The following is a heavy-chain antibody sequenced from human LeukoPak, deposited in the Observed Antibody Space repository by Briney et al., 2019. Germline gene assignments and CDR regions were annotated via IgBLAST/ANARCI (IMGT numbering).Heavy chain of an antibody. Sequence: GASVKVSCKASGGTFSSYAISWVRQAPGQGLEWMGRIIPILGIANYAQKFQGRVTITADKSTSTAYVELSSLRSEDTAVYYCARVPSEYYYGSGSLDYWGQGTLVTVSS. CDR1: GGTFSSYA. CDR3: ARVPSEYYYGSGSLDY. D-gene: IGHD3-10*01. J-gene: IGHJ4*02. V-gene: IGHV1-69*04. CDR2: IIPILGIA.